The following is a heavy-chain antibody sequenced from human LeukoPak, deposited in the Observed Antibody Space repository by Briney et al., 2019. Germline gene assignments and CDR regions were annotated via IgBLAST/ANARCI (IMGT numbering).Heavy chain of an antibody. CDR2: MYYSGGT. Sequence: SETLSLTCRVSGASISGYYWSWIRQPPGKGLEWIGHMYYSGGTTYNPSLKSRVSISLDTSKKHFSLKLGSVTAADTAVYYCAGTGLFFDYWSQGTLVTVSS. J-gene: IGHJ4*02. D-gene: IGHD7-27*01. CDR3: AGTGLFFDY. CDR1: GASISGYY. V-gene: IGHV4-59*01.